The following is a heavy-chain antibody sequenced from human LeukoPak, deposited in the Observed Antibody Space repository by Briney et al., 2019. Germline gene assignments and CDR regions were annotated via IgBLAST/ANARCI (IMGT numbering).Heavy chain of an antibody. D-gene: IGHD1-26*01. Sequence: PSETLSLTCTVSGDSISRGRYYWSWVRQPAGKELEWIGRIYASGKTDYNPYTPSLKSRVAMSLNTSKNQVSLYLTSVTAADTAVYYCASGDSGSYYFDYWGQGTLVTVSS. CDR1: GDSISRGRYY. V-gene: IGHV4-61*02. J-gene: IGHJ4*02. CDR3: ASGDSGSYYFDY. CDR2: IYASGKT.